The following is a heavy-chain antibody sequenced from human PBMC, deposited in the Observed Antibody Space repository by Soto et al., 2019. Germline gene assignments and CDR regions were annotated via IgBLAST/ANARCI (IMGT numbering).Heavy chain of an antibody. Sequence: GASLRLSCAASGFTFRTYAKSWVRQAPGKGLEWVSVIIGSGGSIYYVDSVRGRLTISRDNSKNTLYLQMNSLRAEDTAVYYCAKDRYCSGGSCYLDYWGQGT. CDR3: AKDRYCSGGSCYLDY. CDR2: IIGSGGSI. D-gene: IGHD2-15*01. V-gene: IGHV3-23*01. CDR1: GFTFRTYA. J-gene: IGHJ4*02.